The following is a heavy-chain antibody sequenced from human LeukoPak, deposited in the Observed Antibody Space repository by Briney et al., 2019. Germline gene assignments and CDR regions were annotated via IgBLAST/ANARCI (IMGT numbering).Heavy chain of an antibody. V-gene: IGHV1-69*05. CDR3: ASETVAGTIDY. Sequence: VASVKVSCKASGGTFSSYAISWVRQAPGQGLEWMGGIIPIFGTANYAQKFQGRVTITTDESTSTAYMELSSLRSEDTAVYYCASETVAGTIDYWGQGTLVTVSS. CDR1: GGTFSSYA. D-gene: IGHD6-19*01. J-gene: IGHJ4*02. CDR2: IIPIFGTA.